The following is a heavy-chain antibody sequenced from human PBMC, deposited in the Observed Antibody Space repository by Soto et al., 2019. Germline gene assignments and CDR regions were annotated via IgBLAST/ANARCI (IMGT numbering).Heavy chain of an antibody. J-gene: IGHJ4*02. V-gene: IGHV1-2*06. CDR3: ARESRYCSGGSCYFLPGIDY. D-gene: IGHD2-15*01. CDR2: INPNSGGT. Sequence: HWVRQAPGQELGWMGRINPNSGGTNYAQKFQGRVTMTRDTSISTAYTELSSLRSEDTAVYYCARESRYCSGGSCYFLPGIDYWGPGTLVXVSS.